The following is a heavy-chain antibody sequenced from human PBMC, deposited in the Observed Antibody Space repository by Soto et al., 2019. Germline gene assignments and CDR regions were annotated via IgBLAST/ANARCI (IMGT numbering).Heavy chain of an antibody. Sequence: QVQLQQWGAGLLKPSETLSLTCAVYGGSFSGYYWSWIRQPPGKGLEWIGEINHSGSTNYNPSLKRRVTISVDTSKNQFSLKLSSVTAADTAVYYCARGRPLGYCSSTSCSQKYYFDYWGQGTLVTVSS. CDR1: GGSFSGYY. CDR3: ARGRPLGYCSSTSCSQKYYFDY. V-gene: IGHV4-34*01. D-gene: IGHD2-2*01. J-gene: IGHJ4*02. CDR2: INHSGST.